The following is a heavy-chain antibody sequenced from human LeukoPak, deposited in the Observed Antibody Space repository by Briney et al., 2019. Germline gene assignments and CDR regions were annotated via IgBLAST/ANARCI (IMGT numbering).Heavy chain of an antibody. Sequence: GGSLRLSCAASGFTVSSNYMSWVRQAPGKGLEWVSAVSSSGGTTYYADSVKGRFTISRDNSKNTLSLQMNSLRAEDTAVYYCARAQARYNWNYVLRYYYYYYMDVWGKGTTVTVSS. J-gene: IGHJ6*03. D-gene: IGHD1-7*01. CDR3: ARAQARYNWNYVLRYYYYYYMDV. V-gene: IGHV3-23*01. CDR2: VSSSGGTT. CDR1: GFTVSSNY.